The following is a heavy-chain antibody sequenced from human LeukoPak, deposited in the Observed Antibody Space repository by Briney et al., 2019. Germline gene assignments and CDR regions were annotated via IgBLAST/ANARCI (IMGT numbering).Heavy chain of an antibody. CDR3: ARGGSRLYSIKYFQH. J-gene: IGHJ1*01. D-gene: IGHD3-16*02. V-gene: IGHV4-59*12. CDR2: IYYSGST. CDR1: GGSISSYY. Sequence: SETLSLTCTVSGGSISSYYWSWIRQPPGKGLEWIGYIYYSGSTNYNPSLKSRVTISVDTSKNQFSLKLSSVTAADTAVYYCARGGSRLYSIKYFQHWGQGTLVTVSS.